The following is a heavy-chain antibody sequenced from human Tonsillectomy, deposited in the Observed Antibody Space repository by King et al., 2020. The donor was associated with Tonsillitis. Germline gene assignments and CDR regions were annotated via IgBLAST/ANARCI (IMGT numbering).Heavy chain of an antibody. CDR1: GFTFGSYW. CDR2: IQQDSREK. J-gene: IGHJ4*02. CDR3: ARVRFTFGGIDS. Sequence: VQLVESGGGVVQPGGSVRLSCVGSGFTFGSYWMNWVRQAPGKGLAWVANIQQDSREKFYADFVKGRFTISRDNARNSLYLEMTNLSAEDTALYYCARVRFTFGGIDSWGQGILVTVSS. D-gene: IGHD3-16*01. V-gene: IGHV3-7*01.